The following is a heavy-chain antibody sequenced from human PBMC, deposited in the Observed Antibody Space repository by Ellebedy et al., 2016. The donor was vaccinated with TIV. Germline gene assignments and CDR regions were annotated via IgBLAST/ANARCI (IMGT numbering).Heavy chain of an antibody. CDR1: GFTFSDYY. D-gene: IGHD1-26*01. CDR2: ISSSSSTI. Sequence: GESLKISXAASGFTFSDYYMSWIRQAPGKGLEWVSYISSSSSTIYYADSVKGRFTISRDNAKNSLYLQMNSLRAEDTAVYYCASSGPRFDYWGQGTLVTVSS. CDR3: ASSGPRFDY. J-gene: IGHJ4*02. V-gene: IGHV3-11*04.